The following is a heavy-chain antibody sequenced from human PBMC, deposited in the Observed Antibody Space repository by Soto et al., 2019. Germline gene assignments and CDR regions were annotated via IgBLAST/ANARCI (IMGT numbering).Heavy chain of an antibody. CDR3: ARLEATLIHSHHYYSGMDA. Sequence: QVQLVESGGGVVRPGRARRLACEASGFSFSTYGMHWVRQAPGKGLQWVAGIWYDGTNTYYADSVKGRFTIYRDNSKDTLYLEMNNLRAEDTALYYCARLEATLIHSHHYYSGMDACCQGTTVTVS. V-gene: IGHV3-33*01. CDR1: GFSFSTYG. D-gene: IGHD5-18*01. CDR2: IWYDGTNT. J-gene: IGHJ6*02.